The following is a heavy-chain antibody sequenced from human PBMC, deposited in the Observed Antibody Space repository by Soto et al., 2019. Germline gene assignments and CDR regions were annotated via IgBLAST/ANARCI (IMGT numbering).Heavy chain of an antibody. CDR1: EYTFTAYY. CDR3: AIEKIVGAKPFDY. J-gene: IGHJ4*02. CDR2: LNPNSGGT. Sequence: ASVKVSCKVSEYTFTAYYIHWVRQAPGQGLEWMGWLNPNSGGTDFAQKFQGRVSMTRDTSITTAHMQLHSLTSNDTAIYYCAIEKIVGAKPFDYWGLGTLVTVSS. D-gene: IGHD1-26*01. V-gene: IGHV1-2*02.